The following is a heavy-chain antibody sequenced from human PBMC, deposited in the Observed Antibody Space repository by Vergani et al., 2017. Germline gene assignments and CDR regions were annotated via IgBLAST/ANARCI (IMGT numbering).Heavy chain of an antibody. Sequence: QLQLQESGPGLVKPSETLSLTCTVSGGSISSSSCYWGWIRQPPGKGLEWIGSIYYSGSTYYNPSLKSRVTRSVDTSKNQFSLKLSSVTAADTAVYYCARAPTLGPSEMGYYYYGMDVWGQGTTVTVSS. CDR2: IYYSGST. CDR1: GGSISSSSCY. J-gene: IGHJ6*02. CDR3: ARAPTLGPSEMGYYYYGMDV. D-gene: IGHD1-14*01. V-gene: IGHV4-39*07.